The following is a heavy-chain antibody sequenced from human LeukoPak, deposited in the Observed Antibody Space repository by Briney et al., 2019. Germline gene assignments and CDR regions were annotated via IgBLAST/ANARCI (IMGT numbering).Heavy chain of an antibody. CDR1: GYRFTNYW. J-gene: IGHJ3*02. CDR3: TTAARRRAYTYGNDGFHI. CDR2: TYPGDSDT. V-gene: IGHV5-51*01. D-gene: IGHD5-18*01. Sequence: GESLKISCKGSGYRFTNYWIVWVRQMPGEGLEWMGITYPGDSDTRYSSSFQGQVTISADKSVNTAYLQWSSLKASDTAVYYCTTAARRRAYTYGNDGFHIWGQGTMVTVSS.